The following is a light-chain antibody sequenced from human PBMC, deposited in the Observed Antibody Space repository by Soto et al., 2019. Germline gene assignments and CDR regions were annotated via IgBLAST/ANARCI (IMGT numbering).Light chain of an antibody. CDR2: AAS. CDR3: QQFAISTT. J-gene: IGKJ1*01. V-gene: IGKV3-20*01. Sequence: EIVLTQSPGTLSLSPGERATLSCRASQSVSSNYLAWFQQKPGQAPRLLIYAASSRATGIPDRFSGSGSGTDFTLTISRLEPEDFAVYYCQQFAISTTFGQGTKVEVK. CDR1: QSVSSNY.